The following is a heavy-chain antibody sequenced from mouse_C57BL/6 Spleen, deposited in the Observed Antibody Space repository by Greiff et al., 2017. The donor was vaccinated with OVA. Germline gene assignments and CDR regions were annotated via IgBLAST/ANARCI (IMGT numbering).Heavy chain of an antibody. CDR2: ISYDGSN. CDR3: ARDRGYYGNYGFDIDY. D-gene: IGHD2-1*01. CDR1: GYSITSGYY. V-gene: IGHV3-6*01. J-gene: IGHJ2*01. Sequence: EVQLVASGPGLVKPSQSLSLSCSVTGYSITSGYYWNWIRQFPGNKLEWMGYISYDGSNNYNPSLKNRISITRDTSKNQFFLKLNSVTTEDTATYYCARDRGYYGNYGFDIDYWGQGTTLTVSS.